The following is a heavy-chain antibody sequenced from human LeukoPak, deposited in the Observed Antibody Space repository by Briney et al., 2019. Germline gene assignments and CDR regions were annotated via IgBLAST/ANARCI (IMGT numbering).Heavy chain of an antibody. CDR1: GFTFSSYW. J-gene: IGHJ4*02. CDR2: IKQDGSEK. CDR3: ARDLVTMVRGVTPKGFDY. V-gene: IGHV3-7*01. Sequence: HPGGSLRLSGAASGFTFSSYWMSWVRQAPGKGLEWVANIKQDGSEKYYVDSVKGRFTISRDNAKNSLYLQMNSLRAEDTAVYYCARDLVTMVRGVTPKGFDYWGQGTLVTVSS. D-gene: IGHD3-10*01.